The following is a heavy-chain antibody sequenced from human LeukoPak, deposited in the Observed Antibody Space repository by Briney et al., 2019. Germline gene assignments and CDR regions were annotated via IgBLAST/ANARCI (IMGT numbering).Heavy chain of an antibody. J-gene: IGHJ4*02. CDR3: ARHWTTATHYYPLDF. CDR2: VYSSGST. Sequence: SETLSLTCTVSGGSISNSSYYWAWIRQPPGKGLEWIGSVYSSGSTYYNPSLKIPVTLSADTSKNQLSLKLHSVTAADTAVYYCARHWTTATHYYPLDFWGQGTLVTVSS. CDR1: GGSISNSSYY. V-gene: IGHV4-39*01. D-gene: IGHD1-1*01.